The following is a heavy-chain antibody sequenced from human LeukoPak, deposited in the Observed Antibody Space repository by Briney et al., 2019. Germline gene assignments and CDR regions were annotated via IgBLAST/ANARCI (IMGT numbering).Heavy chain of an antibody. CDR2: IYTSGST. CDR1: GGSISSGSYY. V-gene: IGHV4-61*02. J-gene: IGHJ2*01. CDR3: ARLRGYGGWYFDL. Sequence: SQTLSLTCTVSGGSISSGSYYWSWIRQPAGKGLEWIGRIYTSGSTNYNPSLKRRVTISVDTSKNQFSLKLSSVTAADTAVYYCARLRGYGGWYFDLWGRGTLVTVSS. D-gene: IGHD3-16*01.